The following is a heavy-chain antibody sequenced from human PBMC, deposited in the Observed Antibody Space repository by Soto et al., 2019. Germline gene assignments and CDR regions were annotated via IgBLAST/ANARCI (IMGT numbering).Heavy chain of an antibody. CDR1: GDSITSNSYF. J-gene: IGHJ4*02. CDR2: IYYSGTT. Sequence: SETLSLTCTVSGDSITSNSYFWAWIRQPPGKGLEWIGSIYYSGTTYYNPSLKSRVTISIDTSRNQFSLKLTSVTAADTGVYYCASSSPFHYWGPGILVTVSS. V-gene: IGHV4-39*01. D-gene: IGHD6-6*01. CDR3: ASSSPFHY.